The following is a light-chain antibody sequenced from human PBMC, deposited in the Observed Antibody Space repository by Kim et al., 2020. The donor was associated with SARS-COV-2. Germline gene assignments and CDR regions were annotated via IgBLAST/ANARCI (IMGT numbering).Light chain of an antibody. CDR3: QQYKTYPRT. Sequence: ASIGDRVTITCRASQSISSLLDWYQHKPGKAPKFLIYDASSLGSGVPSSFSGSASWTEFTLTISSLQPDDFATYHCQQYKTYPRTFGQGTKVEIK. V-gene: IGKV1-5*01. J-gene: IGKJ1*01. CDR2: DAS. CDR1: QSISSL.